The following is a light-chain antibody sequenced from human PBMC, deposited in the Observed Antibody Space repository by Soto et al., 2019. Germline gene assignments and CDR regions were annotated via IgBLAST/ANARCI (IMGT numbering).Light chain of an antibody. Sequence: EIVLTQSPGTLSLSPGERATLSCRASQTFSSYLAWYQQKPGQAPRLLIYGASTRATGIPDRFSGSGSGTDFTLTISRLETEDVAVYYCQQYGSSPPFTFGPGTKVDIK. CDR2: GAS. V-gene: IGKV3-20*01. J-gene: IGKJ3*01. CDR3: QQYGSSPPFT. CDR1: QTFSSY.